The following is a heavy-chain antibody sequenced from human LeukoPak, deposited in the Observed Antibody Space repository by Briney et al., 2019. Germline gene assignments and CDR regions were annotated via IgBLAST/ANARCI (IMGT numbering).Heavy chain of an antibody. CDR2: VHLAGRT. CDR1: GASVSDGNYY. Sequence: SETLSLTCSVSGASVSDGNYYWSWIRQPPGKGLEWIGGVHLAGRTNYNPSLKSRLIMSVDLPENHISLKLTSVTAADTAVYYCAREGGFYRPLDYSGQGTLVTVSS. V-gene: IGHV4-61*03. CDR3: AREGGFYRPLDY. D-gene: IGHD3-3*01. J-gene: IGHJ4*02.